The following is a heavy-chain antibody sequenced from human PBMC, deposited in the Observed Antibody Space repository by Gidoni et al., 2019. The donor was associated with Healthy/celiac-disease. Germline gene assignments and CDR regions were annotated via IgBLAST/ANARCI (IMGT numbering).Heavy chain of an antibody. Sequence: QVQLVQSGAEVKKPGSSVKVSCKASGGTFSSYAISWVRQAPGQGLEWMGGIIPIFGTANYAQKFQGRVTITADESTSTAYMELSSLRSEDTAVYYCASTSRGDYVWGSYRYLDYWGQGTLVTVSS. J-gene: IGHJ4*02. D-gene: IGHD3-16*02. CDR3: ASTSRGDYVWGSYRYLDY. V-gene: IGHV1-69*01. CDR2: IIPIFGTA. CDR1: GGTFSSYA.